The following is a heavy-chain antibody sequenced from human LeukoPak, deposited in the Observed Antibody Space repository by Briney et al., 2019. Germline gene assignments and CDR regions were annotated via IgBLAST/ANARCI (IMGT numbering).Heavy chain of an antibody. V-gene: IGHV4-59*08. D-gene: IGHD6-13*01. J-gene: IGHJ4*02. CDR3: ARQRKSIAAAGTRYWFDY. CDR2: IYYSGST. CDR1: GGSISSYY. Sequence: SETLSLTCTVSGGSISSYYWSWIRQPPGKGLEWIGYIYYSGSTNYNPSLKSRVTISVDTSKNQFSLKLSSVTAADTAVYYCARQRKSIAAAGTRYWFDYWGQGTLVTVSS.